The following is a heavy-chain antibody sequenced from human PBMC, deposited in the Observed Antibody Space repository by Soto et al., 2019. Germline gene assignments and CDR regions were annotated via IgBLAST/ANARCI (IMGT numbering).Heavy chain of an antibody. J-gene: IGHJ4*02. D-gene: IGHD3-10*01. V-gene: IGHV3-74*01. Sequence: GGSLRLSCVASGFTFNNYWMHWVRRVPGKGLVWVSRIKTDGSSPNYADSVEGRFTISSDNAKNTLYLQMNSLRAEDTAVYYCARDRIAGSGSCDNWGQGTLVTVSS. CDR3: ARDRIAGSGSCDN. CDR1: GFTFNNYW. CDR2: IKTDGSSP.